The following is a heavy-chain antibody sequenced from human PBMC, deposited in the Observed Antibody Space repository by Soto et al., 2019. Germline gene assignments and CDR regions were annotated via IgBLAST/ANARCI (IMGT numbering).Heavy chain of an antibody. CDR3: ARVRVMQYGMDV. CDR1: GGSISSYY. CDR2: IYYSGST. J-gene: IGHJ6*02. V-gene: IGHV4-59*01. Sequence: SETLSLTCTVSGGSISSYYWSWIRQPPGKGLEWIGYIYYSGSTNYNPSLKSRVTISVDTSKNQFSLKLSSVTAADTAVYYCARVRVMQYGMDVRGQGTTVTVSS.